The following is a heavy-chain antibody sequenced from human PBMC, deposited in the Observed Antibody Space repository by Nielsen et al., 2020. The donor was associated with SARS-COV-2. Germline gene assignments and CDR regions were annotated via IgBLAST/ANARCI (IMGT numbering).Heavy chain of an antibody. CDR2: MHHSGRT. J-gene: IGHJ4*02. D-gene: IGHD4-17*01. CDR3: ARASPTVPFDY. V-gene: IGHV4-31*02. Sequence: RQAPGKGLEWIGFMHHSGRTDYNPSLKSRFTISADTSKNQFSLGLSSVTAADTAVYYCARASPTVPFDYWGQGTLVTVSS.